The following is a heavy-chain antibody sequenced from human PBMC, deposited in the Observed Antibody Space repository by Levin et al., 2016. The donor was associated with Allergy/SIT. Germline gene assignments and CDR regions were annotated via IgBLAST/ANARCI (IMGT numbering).Heavy chain of an antibody. CDR1: GDSITSGHW. J-gene: IGHJ5*02. CDR2: TSPRGTT. CDR3: ARVPAYLGWFDP. V-gene: IGHV4-4*02. D-gene: IGHD2-2*01. Sequence: SETLSLTCAVSGDSITSGHWWTWVRQPPGEGLEWIGETSPRGTTKYSPSLKSRVTISLDKSKNQFSLNLSSVTAADTAVYYCARVPAYLGWFDPWGQGTLVTVSS.